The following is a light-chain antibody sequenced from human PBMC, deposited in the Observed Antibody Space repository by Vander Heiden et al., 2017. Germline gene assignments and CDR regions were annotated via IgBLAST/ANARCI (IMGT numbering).Light chain of an antibody. J-gene: IGKJ2*01. CDR2: GAS. Sequence: EIVLTQSPGTLALSPGERATLSCRASQSVSSGYLAWYQQKPGQAPRLLIYGASSRATGISDRFSGSGSGTDFTLTISSLEPEDFAVYYCQQDGSTPRTFGQGTKLEIK. CDR1: QSVSSGY. CDR3: QQDGSTPRT. V-gene: IGKV3-20*01.